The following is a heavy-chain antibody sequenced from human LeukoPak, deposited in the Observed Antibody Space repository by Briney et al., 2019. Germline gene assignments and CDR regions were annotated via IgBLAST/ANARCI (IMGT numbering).Heavy chain of an antibody. V-gene: IGHV1-2*02. CDR1: GYTFTSYY. Sequence: ASVKVSCKASGYTFTSYYMHWVRQAPGQGLEWMGWINPNSGGTNYAQKFQGRVTMTRDTSISTAYMELSRLRSDDTAVYYCARDKGYSSSWYRDYYYYYMDVWGKGTTVTVSS. J-gene: IGHJ6*03. CDR2: INPNSGGT. D-gene: IGHD6-13*01. CDR3: ARDKGYSSSWYRDYYYYYMDV.